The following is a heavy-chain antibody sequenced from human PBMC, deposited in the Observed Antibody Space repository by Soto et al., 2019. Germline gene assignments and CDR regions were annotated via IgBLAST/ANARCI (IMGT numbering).Heavy chain of an antibody. D-gene: IGHD5-18*01. V-gene: IGHV4-31*03. CDR3: ARGRASYSYGYPYFDY. Sequence: SETLSLTCTFSGGSISSGGYYWSWIRQHPGKGLEGIWDIYYSGSTYYKPSLKSRVTLSVDTSKNQFSLKLSSVTAADTAVYYCARGRASYSYGYPYFDYWGQGTLVTVSS. J-gene: IGHJ4*02. CDR2: IYYSGST. CDR1: GGSISSGGYY.